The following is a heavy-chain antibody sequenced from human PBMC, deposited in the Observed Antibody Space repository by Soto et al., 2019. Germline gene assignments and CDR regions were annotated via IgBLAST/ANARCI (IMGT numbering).Heavy chain of an antibody. CDR1: GYTFTNYA. J-gene: IGHJ4*02. Sequence: ASVKVSCKASGYTFTNYAIHWVRQAPGQSLEWMGWINVGNGDTKYSHKFQGRVTFTRDTSASTAYMELSSLRSEDTAVHYCARSIVVVTALDYWGQGTLVTVSS. CDR2: INVGNGDT. V-gene: IGHV1-3*01. CDR3: ARSIVVVTALDY. D-gene: IGHD2-21*02.